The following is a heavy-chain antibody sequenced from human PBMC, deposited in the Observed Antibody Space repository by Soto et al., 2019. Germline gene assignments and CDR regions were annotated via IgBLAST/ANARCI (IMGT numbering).Heavy chain of an antibody. J-gene: IGHJ4*02. CDR3: AREGQLVPQFDY. D-gene: IGHD6-6*01. CDR2: IIPILGIA. V-gene: IGHV1-69*02. Sequence: QVQLVQSGAEVKKPGSSVKVSCKASGGTFSSYTISWVRQAPGQGLEWMGRIIPILGIANYAQKFRGRVTITADKSTSTAYMELRSLRSEDTAVYYCAREGQLVPQFDYWGQGTLVTVSS. CDR1: GGTFSSYT.